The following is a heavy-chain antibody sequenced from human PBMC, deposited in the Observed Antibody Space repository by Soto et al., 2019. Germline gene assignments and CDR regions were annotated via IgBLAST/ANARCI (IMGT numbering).Heavy chain of an antibody. D-gene: IGHD6-19*01. CDR3: AKDTPVDSSGPVFDY. CDR2: ISYDGSNK. Sequence: GGSLRLSCAASGFTFSSYAMHWVRQAPGKGLEWVAVISYDGSNKYYEDSVKGRFTISRDNSKNTLYLQMNSLRAEDTAVYYWAKDTPVDSSGPVFDYWGQGTLVTVSS. J-gene: IGHJ4*02. V-gene: IGHV3-30*04. CDR1: GFTFSSYA.